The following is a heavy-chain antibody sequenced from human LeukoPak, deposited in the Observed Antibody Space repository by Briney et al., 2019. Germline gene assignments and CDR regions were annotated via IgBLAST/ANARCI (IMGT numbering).Heavy chain of an antibody. CDR2: INHSGST. J-gene: IGHJ4*02. D-gene: IGHD1-26*01. V-gene: IGHV4-34*01. Sequence: SETLSLTCAVYGGSFSGYYWSWIRQPPGEGLEWIGEINHSGSTNYNPSLKSRVTISVDTSKNQFSLKLSSVTAADTAVYYCARGRPGSYAHRPFDYWGQGTLVTVSS. CDR3: ARGRPGSYAHRPFDY. CDR1: GGSFSGYY.